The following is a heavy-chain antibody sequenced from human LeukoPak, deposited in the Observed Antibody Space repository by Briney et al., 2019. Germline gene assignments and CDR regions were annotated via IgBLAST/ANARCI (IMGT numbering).Heavy chain of an antibody. CDR3: AKDYLDIVVVPAALDAFDI. J-gene: IGHJ3*02. V-gene: IGHV3-23*01. D-gene: IGHD2-2*03. Sequence: GGSLRLSRAASGFTFSRYAMSWVRQAPGKGLEWVSVISGSGGSTYYADSVKGRFTISRDNSKNTLYLQMNSLRAEDTAVYYCAKDYLDIVVVPAALDAFDIWGQGTMVTVSS. CDR2: ISGSGGST. CDR1: GFTFSRYA.